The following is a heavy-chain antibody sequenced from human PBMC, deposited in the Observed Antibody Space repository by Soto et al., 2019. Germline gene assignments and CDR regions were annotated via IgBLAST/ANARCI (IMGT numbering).Heavy chain of an antibody. CDR3: ARVWSYYDIGDYYYYGMEV. CDR1: GGTFSSYA. V-gene: IGHV1-69*13. CDR2: IIPIFGTA. J-gene: IGHJ6*04. Sequence: SVKVSCKASGGTFSSYAISWVRQAPGQGLEWMGGIIPIFGTANYAQKFQGRVTITADESTSTAYMELSSLRSEDTAVYYCARVWSYYDIGDYYYYGMEVWGEGTMVTVSS. D-gene: IGHD3-22*01.